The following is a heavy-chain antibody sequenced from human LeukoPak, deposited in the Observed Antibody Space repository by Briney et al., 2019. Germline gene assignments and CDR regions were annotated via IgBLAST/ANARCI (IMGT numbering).Heavy chain of an antibody. D-gene: IGHD2-2*01. CDR3: ARHGSTYALRN. J-gene: IGHJ4*02. Sequence: PSETLSLTCTVSGGSINSYYWSWIRQPPRKGLEWIGYIYYSGSTTYNPSLKSRVTISVDTSKNQFSLKLSSVTAADTAVYYCARHGSTYALRNWGQGTLVTVSS. V-gene: IGHV4-59*08. CDR1: GGSINSYY. CDR2: IYYSGST.